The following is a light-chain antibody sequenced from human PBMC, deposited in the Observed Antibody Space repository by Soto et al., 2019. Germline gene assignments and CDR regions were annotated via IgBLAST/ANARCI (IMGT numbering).Light chain of an antibody. CDR1: SSNIGVNT. J-gene: IGLJ3*02. CDR2: SNN. Sequence: QSVVTQSPSASGTPGRRVTISCSGSSSNIGVNTVNWYQHLPGTAPKLLIYSNNQRPSGVPDRFSGSKSGTSASLAISGLQSEDEADYYCSVWDDSLNGPVFGGGTKLTVL. V-gene: IGLV1-44*01. CDR3: SVWDDSLNGPV.